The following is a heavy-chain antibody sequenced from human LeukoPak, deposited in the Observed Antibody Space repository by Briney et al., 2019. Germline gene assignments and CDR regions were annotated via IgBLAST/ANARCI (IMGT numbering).Heavy chain of an antibody. D-gene: IGHD2-21*01. J-gene: IGHJ4*02. Sequence: GGSLRLSCAASGFIYKKAWMNWVRQAPGKGPEWVGRIKSNNDGGTTDYASPVEGRFIISRDDSKNTIYLQMNRLIIDDTAIYYCTPVMVEDRGFWGQGTLVTVSS. CDR2: IKSNNDGGTT. CDR1: GFIYKKAW. CDR3: TPVMVEDRGF. V-gene: IGHV3-15*01.